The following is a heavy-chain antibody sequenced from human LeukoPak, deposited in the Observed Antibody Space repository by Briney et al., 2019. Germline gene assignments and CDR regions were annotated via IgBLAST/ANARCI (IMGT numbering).Heavy chain of an antibody. V-gene: IGHV4-59*01. D-gene: IGHD3-22*01. CDR1: GGSISSYY. Sequence: SETLSLTCTVSGGSISSYYWSWIRQPPGKGLEWIGYIYYSGSTNYNPSLKSRVTISVDTSKNQFSLKLSSVTAADTAVYYCARAPSLWAVYYDSSGYYRDAFDIWGQGTMVTVSS. J-gene: IGHJ3*02. CDR3: ARAPSLWAVYYDSSGYYRDAFDI. CDR2: IYYSGST.